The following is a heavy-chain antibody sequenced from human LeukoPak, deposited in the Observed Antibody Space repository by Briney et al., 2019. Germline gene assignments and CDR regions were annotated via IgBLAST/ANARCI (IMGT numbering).Heavy chain of an antibody. Sequence: RASVKVSCKASGHTFTSYGISWVRQAPGQGLEWMGWISAYNGNTNYAQKLQGRVTVTTDTSTSTAYMELRSLRSDDTAVYYCARDPKTSDYYYGMDVWGQGTTVTVSS. J-gene: IGHJ6*02. V-gene: IGHV1-18*01. CDR3: ARDPKTSDYYYGMDV. CDR1: GHTFTSYG. CDR2: ISAYNGNT.